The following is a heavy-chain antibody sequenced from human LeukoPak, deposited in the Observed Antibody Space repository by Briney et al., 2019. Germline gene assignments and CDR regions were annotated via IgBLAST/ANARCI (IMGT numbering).Heavy chain of an antibody. Sequence: KPSETLSLTCAVYVGSFSGYYWSWIRQPPWKGLEWIGEINHSGSTNYNPSLKSRVTISVDTSKNQFSLKLSSVTAADTAVYYCARVVFSNFEYYYCGMDVWGQGTTVTVSS. J-gene: IGHJ6*02. D-gene: IGHD4-11*01. CDR1: VGSFSGYY. V-gene: IGHV4-34*01. CDR2: INHSGST. CDR3: ARVVFSNFEYYYCGMDV.